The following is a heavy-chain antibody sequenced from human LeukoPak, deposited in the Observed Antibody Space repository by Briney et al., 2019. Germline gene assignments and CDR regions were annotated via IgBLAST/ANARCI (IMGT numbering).Heavy chain of an antibody. J-gene: IGHJ4*02. D-gene: IGHD3-22*01. CDR2: ISSSSSTI. CDR1: GFTFSSYS. V-gene: IGHV3-48*01. Sequence: GGSLRPSCAASGFTFSSYSMNWVRQAPGKGLEWVSYISSSSSTIHYADSVKGRFTISRDNSKNTLYLQMNSLRAEDTAVYYCATNPSAKYYYDSSGYCDYWGQGTLVTVSS. CDR3: ATNPSAKYYYDSSGYCDY.